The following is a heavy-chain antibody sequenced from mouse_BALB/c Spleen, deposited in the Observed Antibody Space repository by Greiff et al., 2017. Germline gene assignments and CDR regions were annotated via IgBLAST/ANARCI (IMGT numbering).Heavy chain of an antibody. V-gene: IGHV1S56*01. D-gene: IGHD1-1*01. CDR1: GYTFTSYY. CDR2: IYPGDGST. Sequence: QVQLKQSGPELVKPGASVKMSCKASGYTFTSYYIHWVKQRPGQGLEWIGWIYPGDGSTKYNEKFKGKTTLTADKSSSTAYMLLSSLTSEDSAIYFCARDPVVEAMDYWGQGTSVTVSS. J-gene: IGHJ4*01. CDR3: ARDPVVEAMDY.